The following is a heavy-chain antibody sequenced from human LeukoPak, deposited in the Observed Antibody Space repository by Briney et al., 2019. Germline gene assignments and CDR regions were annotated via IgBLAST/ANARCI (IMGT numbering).Heavy chain of an antibody. D-gene: IGHD3-22*01. CDR2: ISSSSSTI. CDR3: ARTRAPSEYYYYDSSYSDEYAFDI. V-gene: IGHV3-48*04. J-gene: IGHJ3*02. Sequence: GGSLRLSCAASGFTFSSYSMNWVRQAPGKGLEWVSYISSSSSTIYYADSVKGRFTISRDNAKNSLYLQMNSLRAEDTAVYYCARTRAPSEYYYYDSSYSDEYAFDIWGQGTMVTVSS. CDR1: GFTFSSYS.